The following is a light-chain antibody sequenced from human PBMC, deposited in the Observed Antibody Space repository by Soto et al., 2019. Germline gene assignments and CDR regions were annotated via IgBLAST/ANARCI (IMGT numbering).Light chain of an antibody. CDR1: QSVNIY. Sequence: EIVMTQSPATLSVSPGERATLSCRASQSVNIYLAWYQQKPGQAPRLLIFGASSRATGIPGRFSGSGSGTEFNLTISSLQSEDFAVYFCQQYDDWLRLTFGGGTKVEIK. CDR2: GAS. J-gene: IGKJ4*01. CDR3: QQYDDWLRLT. V-gene: IGKV3D-15*01.